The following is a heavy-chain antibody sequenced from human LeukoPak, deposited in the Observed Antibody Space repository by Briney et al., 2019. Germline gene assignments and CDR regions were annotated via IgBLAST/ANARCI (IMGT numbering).Heavy chain of an antibody. J-gene: IGHJ6*02. CDR2: ISGSGGST. Sequence: PGGSLRLSCAASGFTFSSYAMSWVRQAPGRGLEWVSAISGSGGSTYYADSVKGRFTISRDNSKNTLYLQMNSLRAEDTAVYYCATAVAGPYYYYGMDVWGQGTTVTVSS. D-gene: IGHD6-19*01. CDR1: GFTFSSYA. V-gene: IGHV3-23*01. CDR3: ATAVAGPYYYYGMDV.